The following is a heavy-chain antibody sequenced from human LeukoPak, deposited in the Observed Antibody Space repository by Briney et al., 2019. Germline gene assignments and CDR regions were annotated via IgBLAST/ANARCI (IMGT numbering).Heavy chain of an antibody. CDR2: ISAYSGDT. J-gene: IGHJ4*02. CDR1: GYNFISYG. D-gene: IGHD3-3*02. V-gene: IGHV1-18*01. Sequence: GASVKVSCKASGYNFISYGISWVRLVTGQGLEWMGWISAYSGDTNYAQRFQGRVTMSTDTSTDTAYMELRSLKSEDTAVYYCARNAFKTSSENYFDFWGRGTLVTVSS. CDR3: ARNAFKTSSENYFDF.